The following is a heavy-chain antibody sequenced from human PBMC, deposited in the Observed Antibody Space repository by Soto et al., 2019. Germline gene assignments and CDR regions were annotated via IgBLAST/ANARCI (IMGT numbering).Heavy chain of an antibody. CDR3: ALTHYYYYYMDV. Sequence: ASVKVSCKASGYTFTSYAMHWVRQAPGQRLEWMGWINAGNGNTKYSQKFQGRVTTTRDTSASTAYMELSSLRSEDTAVYYCALTHYYYYYMDVWGKGTTVTVSS. D-gene: IGHD2-21*02. J-gene: IGHJ6*03. CDR2: INAGNGNT. CDR1: GYTFTSYA. V-gene: IGHV1-3*01.